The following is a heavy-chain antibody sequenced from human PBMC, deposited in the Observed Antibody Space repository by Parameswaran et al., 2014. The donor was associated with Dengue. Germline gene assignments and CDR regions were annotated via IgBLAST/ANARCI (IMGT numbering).Heavy chain of an antibody. CDR2: IIPIFGTA. V-gene: IGHV1-69*06. CDR3: ARGGGTLHLNYYYYMDV. J-gene: IGHJ6*03. Sequence: RLVRQAPGQGLEWMGGIIPIFGTANYAQKFQGRVTITADKSTSTAYMELSSLRSEDTAVYYCARGGGTLHLNYYYYMDVWGQGTTVTVSS. D-gene: IGHD3-16*01.